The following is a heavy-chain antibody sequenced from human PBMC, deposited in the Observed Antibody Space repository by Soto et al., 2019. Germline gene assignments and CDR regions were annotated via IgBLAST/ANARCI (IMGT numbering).Heavy chain of an antibody. CDR1: GFTVSSKY. CDR2: IYTGGST. V-gene: IGHV3-66*01. Sequence: GGSLRLSCAASGFTVSSKYMSWVRQAPGKGLEWVSVIYTGGSTYYADSVKGRFTISRDNSKNTLYLQMNSLRAEDTAVYYCARDLNEGFDYWGQGALVTVSS. CDR3: ARDLNEGFDY. J-gene: IGHJ4*02.